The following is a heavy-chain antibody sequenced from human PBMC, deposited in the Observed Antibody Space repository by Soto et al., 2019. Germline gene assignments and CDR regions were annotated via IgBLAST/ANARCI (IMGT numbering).Heavy chain of an antibody. CDR3: ARDHGAYDILTDPPFDY. D-gene: IGHD3-9*01. CDR2: ISSSSSYI. CDR1: GFTFSSYS. J-gene: IGHJ4*02. V-gene: IGHV3-21*01. Sequence: GGSLRLSCAASGFTFSSYSMNWVCQAPGKGLEWVSSISSSSSYIYYADSVKGRFTISRDNAKNSLYLQMNSLRAEDTAVYYCARDHGAYDILTDPPFDYWGQGTLVIVSS.